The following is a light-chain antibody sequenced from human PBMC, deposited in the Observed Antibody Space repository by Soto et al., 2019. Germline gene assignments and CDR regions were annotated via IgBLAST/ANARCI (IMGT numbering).Light chain of an antibody. J-gene: IGKJ2*01. Sequence: DIPMAQSPSSLSASVGDRVTITCRASQSIGIYLNWFQHHPGKAPKLLIYGASSLQNGVPSGFSGSGSGTDFTLTITSLQPGHFATYYCQQSYSTPHTFGQGTRLEIK. CDR1: QSIGIY. CDR3: QQSYSTPHT. CDR2: GAS. V-gene: IGKV1-39*01.